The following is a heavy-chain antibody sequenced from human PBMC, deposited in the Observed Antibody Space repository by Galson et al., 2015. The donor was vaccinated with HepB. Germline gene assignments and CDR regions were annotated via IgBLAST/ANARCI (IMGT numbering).Heavy chain of an antibody. CDR1: GFTFSSYA. J-gene: IGHJ4*02. CDR2: ISSNGGST. D-gene: IGHD6-19*01. Sequence: SLRLSCAASGFTFSSYAMHWVRQAPGKGLEYVSAISSNGGSTYYANSVKGRFTISRDNSKNTLYLQMGSLRAEDMAVYYCARGDNFLMAVAGTRTDFDYWGQGTLVTVSS. CDR3: ARGDNFLMAVAGTRTDFDY. V-gene: IGHV3-64*01.